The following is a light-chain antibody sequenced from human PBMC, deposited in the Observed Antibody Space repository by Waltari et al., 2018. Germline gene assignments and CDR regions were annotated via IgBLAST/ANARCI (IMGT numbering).Light chain of an antibody. Sequence: QSVLTQPPSTSGTPGQRVTISCSGRRSNLGSNYVYWYQHLPGTAPKLLIYTNDRRPSGVPDRFSGSKSGTSASLAISGLQSDDESDYFCAAWDDTLSAVVFGGGTKLTVL. CDR3: AAWDDTLSAVV. V-gene: IGLV1-47*02. CDR2: TND. CDR1: RSNLGSNY. J-gene: IGLJ2*01.